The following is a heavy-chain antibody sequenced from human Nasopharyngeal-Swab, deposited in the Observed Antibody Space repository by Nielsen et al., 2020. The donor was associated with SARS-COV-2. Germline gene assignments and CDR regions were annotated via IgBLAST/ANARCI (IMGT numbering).Heavy chain of an antibody. J-gene: IGHJ4*02. CDR3: VRGRDFSFDS. CDR1: GDSVSSHSAG. V-gene: IGHV6-1*01. D-gene: IGHD3-3*01. CDR2: TLYRSKWYN. Sequence: LRLSCAISGDSVSSHSAGWNWIRQSPSRGLEWLGRTLYRSKWYNDYAESVKSRIAVNPDTSKNQFSLQLNSVTPEDTAVYYCVRGRDFSFDSWGQGTLVTASS.